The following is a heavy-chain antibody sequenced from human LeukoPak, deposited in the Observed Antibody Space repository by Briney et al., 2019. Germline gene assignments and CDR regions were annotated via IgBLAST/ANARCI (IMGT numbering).Heavy chain of an antibody. D-gene: IGHD3-10*01. Sequence: SETLSLTCTVSGGSISSYYWSWIRQPPGKGLERIGYIYYSGSTNYNPSLKSRVTISVDTSKNQFSLKLSSVTAADTAVYYCAKGSRAYGELLYLFDYWGQGTLVTVSS. CDR2: IYYSGST. CDR3: AKGSRAYGELLYLFDY. CDR1: GGSISSYY. V-gene: IGHV4-59*12. J-gene: IGHJ4*02.